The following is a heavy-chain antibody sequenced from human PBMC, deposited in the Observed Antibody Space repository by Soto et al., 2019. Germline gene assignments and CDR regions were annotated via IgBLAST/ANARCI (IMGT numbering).Heavy chain of an antibody. J-gene: IGHJ5*02. CDR2: IYTSGST. V-gene: IGHV4-4*07. Sequence: QVQLQESGPGLVKPSETLSLTCTVSGGSISSYYWSWIRQPAGKGLELIGRIYTSGSTNYNPSLKSRVTMSVDTSKNQFSLKLSSVTAADTAVYYCARSQTRGYYYRWFDPWGQGTLVTVSS. CDR1: GGSISSYY. CDR3: ARSQTRGYYYRWFDP. D-gene: IGHD3-22*01.